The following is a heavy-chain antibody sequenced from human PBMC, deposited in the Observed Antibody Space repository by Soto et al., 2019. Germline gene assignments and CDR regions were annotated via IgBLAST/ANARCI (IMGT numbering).Heavy chain of an antibody. D-gene: IGHD3-10*01. CDR3: ARSHYLADAFDV. CDR2: ISAFNGNT. Sequence: ASVKVSCKASGFRFSDYGFNWLRQAPGQGLEWMGWISAFNGNTETAQGLQDRVTMTTDSSTTTAHMDLTNLTTDDTAIYYCARSHYLADAFDVWGQGTMVTVSS. CDR1: GFRFSDYG. J-gene: IGHJ3*01. V-gene: IGHV1-18*01.